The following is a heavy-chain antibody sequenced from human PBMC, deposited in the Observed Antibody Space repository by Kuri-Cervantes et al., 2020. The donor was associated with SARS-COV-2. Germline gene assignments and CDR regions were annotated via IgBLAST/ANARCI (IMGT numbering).Heavy chain of an antibody. D-gene: IGHD1-26*01. Sequence: GESLKISCAASGFTFSSYWMSWVRQAPGKGLEWVANIKQDGSEKYYVDSVKGRFTISRDNSKNTLYLQMNSLRVEDTAVYYCANLVGATTRDYFDYWGQGTLVTVSS. CDR1: GFTFSSYW. J-gene: IGHJ4*02. CDR3: ANLVGATTRDYFDY. V-gene: IGHV3-7*02. CDR2: IKQDGSEK.